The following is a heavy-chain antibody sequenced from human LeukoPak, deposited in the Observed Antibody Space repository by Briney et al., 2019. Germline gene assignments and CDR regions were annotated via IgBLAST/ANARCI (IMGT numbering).Heavy chain of an antibody. J-gene: IGHJ4*02. Sequence: SETLSLTCAVYGDSFSGYYWSWIRQPPGKGLEWIGEINHSGSTNYNPSLKSRVTISVDTSKNQFSLRLSSVTAADTAVYYCASRGAMVRNWGQGTLVTVSS. V-gene: IGHV4-34*01. CDR2: INHSGST. D-gene: IGHD3-10*01. CDR3: ASRGAMVRN. CDR1: GDSFSGYY.